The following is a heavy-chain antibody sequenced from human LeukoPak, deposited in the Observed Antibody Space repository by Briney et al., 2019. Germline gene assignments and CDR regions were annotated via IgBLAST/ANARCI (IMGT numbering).Heavy chain of an antibody. CDR3: ARYNYYDSSGSDPEGFDY. CDR1: GGSISSYY. CDR2: INHSGST. J-gene: IGHJ4*02. V-gene: IGHV4-34*01. Sequence: SETLSLTCTVSGGSISSYYWSWIRQPPGKGLEWIGEINHSGSTNYNPSLKSRVTISVDTSKNQFSLKLSSVTAADTAVYYCARYNYYDSSGSDPEGFDYWGQGTLVTVSS. D-gene: IGHD3-22*01.